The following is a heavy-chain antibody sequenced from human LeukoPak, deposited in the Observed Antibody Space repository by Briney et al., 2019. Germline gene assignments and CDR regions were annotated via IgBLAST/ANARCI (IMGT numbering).Heavy chain of an antibody. CDR3: ARDWFRSSSGYYYDWFDP. CDR2: INPNSGGT. Sequence: ASVKVSCKASGYTFTGYYMHWVRQAPGQRLEWMGWINPNSGGTNYAQKFQGRVTMTRDTSISTAYMELSRLRSDDTAVYYCARDWFRSSSGYYYDWFDPWGQGTLVTVSS. J-gene: IGHJ5*02. V-gene: IGHV1-2*02. D-gene: IGHD3-22*01. CDR1: GYTFTGYY.